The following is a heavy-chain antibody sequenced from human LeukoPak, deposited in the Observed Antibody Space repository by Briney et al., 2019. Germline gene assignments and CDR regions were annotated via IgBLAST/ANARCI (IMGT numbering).Heavy chain of an antibody. CDR2: ISSAGTT. CDR1: GFTFSNHA. CDR3: ARDLEAASTYYFDY. D-gene: IGHD6-13*01. V-gene: IGHV3-66*01. J-gene: IGHJ4*02. Sequence: PGGSLRLSCAASGFTFSNHAMNWVRQAPGKGLEWVSIISSAGTTYYADSVKGRFTISRDNSKNTVYLQVNSLRDEDPAVYYCARDLEAASTYYFDYWGQGTMVTVSS.